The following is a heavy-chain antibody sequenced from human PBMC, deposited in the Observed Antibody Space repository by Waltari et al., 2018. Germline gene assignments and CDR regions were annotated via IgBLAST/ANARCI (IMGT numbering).Heavy chain of an antibody. CDR2: VYTSGNT. CDR3: ARVSDGPVGTFDI. Sequence: QVQLQESGPGLVKPSETLSLPCTVSGGSITSTAYYWSWVRQPAGKGLEWIGRVYTSGNTNYNLALQSRITISIDTSRNQFSLKLSSLTAADTAMYYCARVSDGPVGTFDIWGQGTLVTVSS. V-gene: IGHV4-61*02. CDR1: GGSITSTAYY. J-gene: IGHJ4*02. D-gene: IGHD3-9*01.